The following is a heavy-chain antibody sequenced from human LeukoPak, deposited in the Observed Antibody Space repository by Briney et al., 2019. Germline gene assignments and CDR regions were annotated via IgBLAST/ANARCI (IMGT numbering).Heavy chain of an antibody. V-gene: IGHV3-48*01. CDR1: GLPFSSYR. CDR3: ARVGDFWSGYYNWFDP. CDR2: FSRSSSTI. D-gene: IGHD3-3*01. Sequence: GGPLSFPCEASGLPFSSYRMNWVGRAQGKGLEWAPSFSRSSSTIYYAASVKGRFTISRDNAKNSLYLQMNSLRAEDTAVYYCARVGDFWSGYYNWFDPWGQGTLVTVSS. J-gene: IGHJ5*02.